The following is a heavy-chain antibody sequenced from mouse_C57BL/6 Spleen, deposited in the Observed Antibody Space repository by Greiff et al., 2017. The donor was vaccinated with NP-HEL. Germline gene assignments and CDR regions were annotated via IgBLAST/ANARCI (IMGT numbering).Heavy chain of an antibody. V-gene: IGHV5-17*01. J-gene: IGHJ4*01. Sequence: VQLKESGGGLVKPGGSLKLSCAASGFTFSDYGMHWVRQAPEKGLEWVAYISSGSSTIYYADTVKGRFTISRDNAKNTLFLQMTSLRSEDTAMYYCAVWLRRAMDYWGQGTSVTVSS. CDR2: ISSGSSTI. D-gene: IGHD2-2*01. CDR1: GFTFSDYG. CDR3: AVWLRRAMDY.